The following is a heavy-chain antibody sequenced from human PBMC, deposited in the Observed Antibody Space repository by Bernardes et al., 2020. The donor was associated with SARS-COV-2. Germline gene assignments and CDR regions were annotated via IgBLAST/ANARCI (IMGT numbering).Heavy chain of an antibody. J-gene: IGHJ5*02. Sequence: GGSLRLSCAASGFTFSSYDMHWVRQATGKGLEWVSAIGTAGDTYYADSVKGRFTISRDNAKKSVFLQANSLRAEDTAVYYCARTPSYWGWFDPWGQGTLVTVSS. CDR3: ARTPSYWGWFDP. CDR2: IGTAGDT. V-gene: IGHV3-13*01. D-gene: IGHD3-10*01. CDR1: GFTFSSYD.